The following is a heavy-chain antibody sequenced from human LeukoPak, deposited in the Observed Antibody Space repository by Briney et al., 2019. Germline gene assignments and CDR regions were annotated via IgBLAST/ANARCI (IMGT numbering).Heavy chain of an antibody. CDR1: GFTFSTYA. D-gene: IGHD6-19*01. V-gene: IGHV3-23*01. CDR3: AKGGLGVAGLDYFDY. CDR2: ISGSGGNT. Sequence: PGGSLRLSCAASGFTFSTYAMSWVRQAPGKGLEWVSGISGSGGNTYCADSVKGRFTISRDNSKNTLHLQMNNLRAEDTAVYYCAKGGLGVAGLDYFDYWGQGTLVTVSS. J-gene: IGHJ4*02.